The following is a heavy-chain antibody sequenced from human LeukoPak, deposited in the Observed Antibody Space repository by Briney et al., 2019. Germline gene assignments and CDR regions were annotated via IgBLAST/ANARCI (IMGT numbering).Heavy chain of an antibody. CDR3: ARAADHDAVDI. J-gene: IGHJ3*02. CDR2: IGASGEST. Sequence: GGSLRLSCAASGFTFSVAAMTWVRQAPGKGLEWVSLIGASGESTYYADSVKGRFTISRDSSKKTLYLQMNSLRTEDTAVYYCARAADHDAVDIWGQGTLVTVSS. CDR1: GFTFSVAA. V-gene: IGHV3-23*01.